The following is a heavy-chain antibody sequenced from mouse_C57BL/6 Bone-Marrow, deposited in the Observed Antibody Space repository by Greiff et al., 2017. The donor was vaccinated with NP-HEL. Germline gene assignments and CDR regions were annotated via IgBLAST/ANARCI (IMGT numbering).Heavy chain of an antibody. V-gene: IGHV1-55*01. J-gene: IGHJ3*01. Sequence: VQLQQPGAELVKPGASVKMSCKASGYTFTSYWITWVKQRPGQGLEWIGDIYPGSGSTNYNEKFKSKATLTVDTSSSTAYMQLNSRTSEDSAVYYCAKSYYSNYGAYWGQGTLVTVSA. CDR1: GYTFTSYW. CDR3: AKSYYSNYGAY. D-gene: IGHD2-5*01. CDR2: IYPGSGST.